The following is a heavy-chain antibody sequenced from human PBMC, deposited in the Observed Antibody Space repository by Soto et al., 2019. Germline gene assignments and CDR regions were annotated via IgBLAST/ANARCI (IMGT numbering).Heavy chain of an antibody. CDR3: AREGLLWFGELLYAFDI. Sequence: PGGSLRLSCAASGFTFSSYWMSWVRQAPGKGLEWVANIKQDGSEKYYVDSVKGRFTISRDNAKNSLYLQMNSLRAEDTAVYYCAREGLLWFGELLYAFDIWGQGTMVTVSS. CDR2: IKQDGSEK. CDR1: GFTFSSYW. J-gene: IGHJ3*02. D-gene: IGHD3-10*01. V-gene: IGHV3-7*01.